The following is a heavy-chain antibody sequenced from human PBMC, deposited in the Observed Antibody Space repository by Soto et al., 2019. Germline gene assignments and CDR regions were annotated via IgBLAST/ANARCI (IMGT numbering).Heavy chain of an antibody. CDR1: GGSISSYY. D-gene: IGHD1-20*01. J-gene: IGHJ4*02. CDR2: IYYSGST. Sequence: PSETLSLTCTVSGGSISSYYWSWIRQPPGKGLEWVGYIYYSGSTNYNSSLKSRVTISVDTSKNQFSLKLSSVTAADTAVYYCARGRYNWNPTDYWGQGTLVTVSS. CDR3: ARGRYNWNPTDY. V-gene: IGHV4-59*01.